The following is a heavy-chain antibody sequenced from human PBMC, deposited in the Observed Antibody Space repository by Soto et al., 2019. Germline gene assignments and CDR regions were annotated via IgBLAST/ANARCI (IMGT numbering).Heavy chain of an antibody. V-gene: IGHV3-33*01. D-gene: IGHD3-9*01. J-gene: IGHJ4*02. CDR3: AGINYDILTGYFSVY. CDR1: GFTFSDYG. CDR2: IWYDGSNE. Sequence: QAHLVASGGGVVQPGTSLRLSCAASGFTFSDYGLHWVRQAPGKGLEWVTLIWYDGSNEYYADSVKGRFTNSRDNSKHTLFLKMNSLRAEDTAVYYCAGINYDILTGYFSVYWGQGTLVTVSS.